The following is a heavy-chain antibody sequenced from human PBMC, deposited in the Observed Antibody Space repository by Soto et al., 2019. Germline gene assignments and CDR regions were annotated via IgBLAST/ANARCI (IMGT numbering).Heavy chain of an antibody. CDR3: ARHVGYCSGGSCYSTFNWFDS. CDR1: GGSISSYY. V-gene: IGHV4-59*08. Sequence: SETLSLTCTVSGGSISSYYWSWIRQPPGKGLEWIGYIYYSGSTNYNPSLKSRVTISVDTSKNQFSLKLSSVTAADTAVYYCARHVGYCSGGSCYSTFNWFDSWGQGTLVIVSS. D-gene: IGHD2-15*01. CDR2: IYYSGST. J-gene: IGHJ5*01.